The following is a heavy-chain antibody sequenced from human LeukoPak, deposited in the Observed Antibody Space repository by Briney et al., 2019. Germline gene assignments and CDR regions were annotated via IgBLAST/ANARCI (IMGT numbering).Heavy chain of an antibody. Sequence: SETLSLTCTVSGGSISSSSYYWGWIRQPPGKGLEWIGSIYYSGSTYYNPSLKSRVTISVDTSKNQFSLKLSSVTAADTAVYYCARHIRGSGYYYYYYMDVWGKGTTVTISS. D-gene: IGHD3-10*01. CDR1: GGSISSSSYY. CDR3: ARHIRGSGYYYYYYMDV. J-gene: IGHJ6*03. CDR2: IYYSGST. V-gene: IGHV4-39*01.